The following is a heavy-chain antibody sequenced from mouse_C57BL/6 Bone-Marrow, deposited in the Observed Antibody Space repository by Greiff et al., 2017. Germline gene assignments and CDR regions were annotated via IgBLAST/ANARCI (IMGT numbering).Heavy chain of an antibody. J-gene: IGHJ4*01. CDR2: INPNNGGT. D-gene: IGHD2-4*01. Sequence: EVQLQQSGPELVKPGASVKISCKASGYTFTDYYMNWVKQSPGKSLEWIGDINPNNGGTSYNQKFKGKATLTVDKSSSTAYMQLRSLTSEDSAVYYCARRHYDYNEGAMDDWGQGTTVTVSS. V-gene: IGHV1-26*01. CDR1: GYTFTDYY. CDR3: ARRHYDYNEGAMDD.